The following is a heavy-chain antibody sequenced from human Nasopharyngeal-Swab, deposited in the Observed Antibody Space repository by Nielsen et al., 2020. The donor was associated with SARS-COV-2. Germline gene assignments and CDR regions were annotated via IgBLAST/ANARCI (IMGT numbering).Heavy chain of an antibody. CDR1: GGTSSNYA. CDR3: ARDPKDIQNYLDYYYMDV. J-gene: IGHJ6*03. D-gene: IGHD1-7*01. V-gene: IGHV1-69*13. CDR2: IIPIFGRP. Sequence: SVKVSCKASGGTSSNYAISWVRQAPGQGLEWMGGIIPIFGRPNYAQKFQGRVTITADESTSTAYMELSSLRSEDTAVYYCARDPKDIQNYLDYYYMDVWGKGTTVTVSS.